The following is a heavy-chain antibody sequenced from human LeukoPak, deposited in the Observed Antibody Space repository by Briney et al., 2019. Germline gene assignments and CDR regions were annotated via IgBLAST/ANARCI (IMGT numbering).Heavy chain of an antibody. V-gene: IGHV1-69*13. CDR3: ARHPRYDFSRAYGMAV. D-gene: IGHD3-3*01. Sequence: ASVKVSCKASGGTFSSYAISWVRQAPGQGLEWMGGIIPIFGTANYAQKFQGRVTITADESTSTAYMELSSLRSEDTAVYYCARHPRYDFSRAYGMAVWGQGPTVTVSS. CDR1: GGTFSSYA. J-gene: IGHJ6*02. CDR2: IIPIFGTA.